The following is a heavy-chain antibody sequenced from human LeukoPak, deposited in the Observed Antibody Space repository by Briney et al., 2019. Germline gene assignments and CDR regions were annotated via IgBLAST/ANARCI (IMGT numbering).Heavy chain of an antibody. Sequence: PSETLSLTCTVSGGSISSYYWSWIRQPPGKGLEGIGYIYYSGSTNYNPSLKSRVTISVDTSKNQFSLKLSSVTAADTAVYYCARRLIDYYGSGSHYYYYGMDVWGQGTTVTVSS. CDR2: IYYSGST. J-gene: IGHJ6*02. CDR3: ARRLIDYYGSGSHYYYYGMDV. CDR1: GGSISSYY. D-gene: IGHD3-10*01. V-gene: IGHV4-59*08.